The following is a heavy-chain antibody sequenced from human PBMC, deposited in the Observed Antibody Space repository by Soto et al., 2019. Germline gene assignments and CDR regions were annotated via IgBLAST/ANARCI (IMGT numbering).Heavy chain of an antibody. V-gene: IGHV3-48*02. CDR3: ARESSSYNGFAP. J-gene: IGHJ5*02. D-gene: IGHD6-13*01. CDR1: GFTFSTYP. Sequence: PGGSLRLSCAASGFTFSTYPMHWVRQGPGTGLEYVAGISSSSSTIYYADSVKGRFTISRDNAKNSLYLQMNSLRDEDTAVYYWARESSSYNGFAPGGKGTLFTVS. CDR2: ISSSSSTI.